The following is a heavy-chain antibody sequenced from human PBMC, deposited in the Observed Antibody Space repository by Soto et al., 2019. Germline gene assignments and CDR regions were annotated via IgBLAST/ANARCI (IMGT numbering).Heavy chain of an antibody. CDR1: GFTFGSYG. J-gene: IGHJ6*02. CDR2: IWVDGSNQ. Sequence: QVQLVESGGGVVQPGRSLRLSCAASGFTFGSYGMHWVRQAPGKGLEWGAVIWVDGSNQYYADSVKGRFTISRDNSKNTLFLQMNSLRAEDTAVYYCARLGYCSSTSCRYYYYYGMDVWGQGTTVTVSS. V-gene: IGHV3-33*01. CDR3: ARLGYCSSTSCRYYYYYGMDV. D-gene: IGHD2-2*01.